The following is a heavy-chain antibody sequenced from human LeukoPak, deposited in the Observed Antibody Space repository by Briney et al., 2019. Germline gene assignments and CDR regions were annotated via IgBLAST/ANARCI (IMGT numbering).Heavy chain of an antibody. CDR1: GFTFSTYT. D-gene: IGHD2-2*01. CDR3: ARAPQGSTSTGDYYYYYMDV. V-gene: IGHV3-7*01. CDR2: IKQDGSEK. J-gene: IGHJ6*03. Sequence: SGGSLRLSCAAAGFTFSTYTMNWVRQAPGKGLEWVANIKQDGSEKYYVDSEKGRFTISRDNNKNSQYLQMNSLRAEDTAVYYCARAPQGSTSTGDYYYYYMDVWGKGTTVTVSS.